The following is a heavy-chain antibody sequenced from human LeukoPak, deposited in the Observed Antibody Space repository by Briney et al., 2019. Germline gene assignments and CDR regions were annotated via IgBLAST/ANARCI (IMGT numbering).Heavy chain of an antibody. J-gene: IGHJ4*02. CDR2: ITGSGATT. CDR1: VFTFSGHG. V-gene: IGHV3-23*01. D-gene: IGHD5-12*01. CDR3: AKDGAWLRFDD. Sequence: PGGSLRLSCAASVFTFSGHGMNWVRQATGKGLEWVSGITGSGATTYYADSVKGRFTISRDNSKNTLYLQMNSLRAEDTAVYYCAKDGAWLRFDDWGQGILVTVSS.